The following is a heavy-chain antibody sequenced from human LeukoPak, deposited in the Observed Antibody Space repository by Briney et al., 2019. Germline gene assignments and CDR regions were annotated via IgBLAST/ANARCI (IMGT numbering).Heavy chain of an antibody. Sequence: GGSLRLSYAASGFTVSSNYMSWVRQAPGKGLEWVSVIYSGGSTYYADSVKGRFTISRDSSKNTLYLQMNSLRAEDTAVYYCARAAAGPWYGMDVWGQGTTVTVSS. CDR1: GFTVSSNY. D-gene: IGHD6-13*01. CDR2: IYSGGST. CDR3: ARAAAGPWYGMDV. V-gene: IGHV3-66*01. J-gene: IGHJ6*02.